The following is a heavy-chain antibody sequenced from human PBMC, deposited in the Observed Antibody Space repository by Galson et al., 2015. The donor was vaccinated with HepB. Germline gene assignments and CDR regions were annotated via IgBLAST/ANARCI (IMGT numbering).Heavy chain of an antibody. J-gene: IGHJ4*02. Sequence: SLRLSCAASGFTFSSYAMSWVRQAPGKGLEWVSTISGSGGVTYSADSVKGRFTISRDNSKNTLYLQMNSLRAEDTAVYFCAKDSSFSGSYLHYWGQGTLVTVSS. V-gene: IGHV3-23*01. CDR3: AKDSSFSGSYLHY. CDR1: GFTFSSYA. CDR2: ISGSGGVT. D-gene: IGHD1-26*01.